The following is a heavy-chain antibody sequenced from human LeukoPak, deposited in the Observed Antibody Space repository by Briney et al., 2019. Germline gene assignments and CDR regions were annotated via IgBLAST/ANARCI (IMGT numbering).Heavy chain of an antibody. Sequence: GGSLRLSCAASGFTFSSYSMNWVRQAPGKGLEWVSSISSSSSYIYYADSVKGRFTISRDNAKNSLYLQMSSLRAEDTAVYYCARGGSGWHAGAFDIWGQGTMVTVSS. CDR2: ISSSSSYI. D-gene: IGHD6-19*01. CDR3: ARGGSGWHAGAFDI. J-gene: IGHJ3*02. V-gene: IGHV3-21*01. CDR1: GFTFSSYS.